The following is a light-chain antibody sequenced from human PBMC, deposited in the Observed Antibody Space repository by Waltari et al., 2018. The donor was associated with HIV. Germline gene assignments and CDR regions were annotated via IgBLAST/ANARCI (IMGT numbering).Light chain of an antibody. CDR2: EVT. V-gene: IGLV2-8*01. J-gene: IGLJ3*02. CDR3: VSYAGVRDRWV. CDR1: SSDVGGYNH. Sequence: SALTQPPSASGSPGQSVTISCTGTSSDVGGYNHVSWYQQHPGQAPKRVVYEVTKWPPGVPNRFSGSKSGNTASLTVSGLQAEDEADYYCVSYAGVRDRWVFGGGTKLTVL.